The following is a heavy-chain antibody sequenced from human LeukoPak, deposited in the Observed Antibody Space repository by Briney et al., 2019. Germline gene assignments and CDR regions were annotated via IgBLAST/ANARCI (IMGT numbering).Heavy chain of an antibody. CDR1: GFTFDDYA. CDR2: IGWSSGSI. V-gene: IGHV3-9*01. Sequence: SGGSLRLSCAASGFTFDDYAMHWVRQAPGKGLEWVSGIGWSSGSIGYADSVKGRFTISRDNAKNSLYLQMNSLRAEDTAVYYCVGGTGWLPLTWGQGTLVTVSS. J-gene: IGHJ5*01. CDR3: VGGTGWLPLT. D-gene: IGHD6-19*01.